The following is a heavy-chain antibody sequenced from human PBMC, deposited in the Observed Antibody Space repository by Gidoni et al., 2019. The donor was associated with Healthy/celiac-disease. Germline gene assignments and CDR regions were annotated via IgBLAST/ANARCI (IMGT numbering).Heavy chain of an antibody. D-gene: IGHD3-22*01. Sequence: QVQLQQWGAGLLKPSETMSLNSARSAPSFSGYYWSWLLPSPGRGLEWIADITHTGSTNSKPSLRSRVPISVDASQNQFSLQLKSVTAADTAVYYCARGRYHDSSGFPYWGQGTLVTVSS. CDR2: ITHTGST. V-gene: IGHV4-34*01. CDR1: APSFSGYY. CDR3: ARGRYHDSSGFPY. J-gene: IGHJ4*02.